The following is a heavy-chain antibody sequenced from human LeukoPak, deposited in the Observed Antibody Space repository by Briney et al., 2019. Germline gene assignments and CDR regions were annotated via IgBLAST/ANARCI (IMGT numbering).Heavy chain of an antibody. CDR3: ARVRSIAVAGTRRDGMDV. J-gene: IGHJ6*02. Sequence: SETLSLTCTVSGGSISSYYWSWIRQPPGKGLEWIGYIYYSGSTNYNPSLKSRVTISVDTSKNQFSLKLSSVTAADTAVYYCARVRSIAVAGTRRDGMDVWGQGTTVTVSS. CDR2: IYYSGST. CDR1: GGSISSYY. D-gene: IGHD6-19*01. V-gene: IGHV4-59*01.